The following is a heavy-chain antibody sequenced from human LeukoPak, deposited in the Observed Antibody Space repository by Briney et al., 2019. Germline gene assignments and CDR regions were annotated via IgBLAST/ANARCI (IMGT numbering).Heavy chain of an antibody. CDR2: IYTSGST. CDR1: GLSISSYY. CDR3: AKDPFLYGDYP. V-gene: IGHV4-4*07. J-gene: IGHJ4*01. Sequence: SETLSLTCTVSGLSISSYYWSCIRQPAGKGLEWIGRIYTSGSTNYNPSLKSPVIMSVDTSKNQFSLKLSSVTAADTAVYYCAKDPFLYGDYPWGQGTLVTVSS. D-gene: IGHD4-17*01.